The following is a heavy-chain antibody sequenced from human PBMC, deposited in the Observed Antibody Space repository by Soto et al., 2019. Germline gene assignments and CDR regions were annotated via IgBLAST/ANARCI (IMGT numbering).Heavy chain of an antibody. J-gene: IGHJ3*01. CDR1: GFTFNNYG. CDR3: AKDQGIAASHGID. Sequence: QVQLVESGGGVVQPGRSLRLSRAASGFTFNNYGMHWVRQAPGKGLEWVATISNDGSDKYYADSVKGRLTISRDNSKNTVYLQMNSLRAEDTAVYYCAKDQGIAASHGIDWGQGTMVTVSS. D-gene: IGHD6-13*01. V-gene: IGHV3-30*18. CDR2: ISNDGSDK.